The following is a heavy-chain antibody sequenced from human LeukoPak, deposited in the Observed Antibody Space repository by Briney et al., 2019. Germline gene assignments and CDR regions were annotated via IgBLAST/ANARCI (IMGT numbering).Heavy chain of an antibody. V-gene: IGHV3-23*01. CDR3: ARNKRAGANVYYYYMDV. Sequence: GGSLRLSCAASGFTFSSYAMSWVRQAPGKGLEWVSGISGSGGKTYYADSVKGRFTISRDNSKNTVYLQMNSLRAEDTAVYYCARNKRAGANVYYYYMDVWGKGTTVTVSS. CDR2: ISGSGGKT. J-gene: IGHJ6*03. CDR1: GFTFSSYA. D-gene: IGHD1-26*01.